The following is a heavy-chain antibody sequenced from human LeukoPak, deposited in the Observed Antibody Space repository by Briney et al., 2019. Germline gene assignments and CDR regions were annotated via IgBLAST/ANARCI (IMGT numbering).Heavy chain of an antibody. D-gene: IGHD3-3*01. J-gene: IGHJ3*02. V-gene: IGHV1-69*01. Sequence: SVKVSCKASGGTFSSYAISWVRQAPGQGLEWMGGIIPIFGTANYAQKFQGRVTITADESTSTAYMELSSLRSEDTAVYYCARGKRITIFGVVIYRAFDIWGQGPMVTVSS. CDR1: GGTFSSYA. CDR2: IIPIFGTA. CDR3: ARGKRITIFGVVIYRAFDI.